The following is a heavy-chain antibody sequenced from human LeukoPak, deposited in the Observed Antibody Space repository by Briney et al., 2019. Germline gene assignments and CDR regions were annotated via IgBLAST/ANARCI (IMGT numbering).Heavy chain of an antibody. CDR1: GGSISSSSYY. Sequence: PSETLSLTCTVSGGSISSSSYYWGWIRQPPGKGLEWIGSIYYSGSTYYNPSLKSRVTISVDTSKNQFSLKLSSVTAADTAVYYCARQAVVIKGFDYWGQGTLVTVSS. J-gene: IGHJ4*02. D-gene: IGHD3-22*01. CDR3: ARQAVVIKGFDY. V-gene: IGHV4-39*01. CDR2: IYYSGST.